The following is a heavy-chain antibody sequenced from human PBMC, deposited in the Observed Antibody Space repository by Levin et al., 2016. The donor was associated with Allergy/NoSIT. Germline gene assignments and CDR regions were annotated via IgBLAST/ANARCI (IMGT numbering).Heavy chain of an antibody. D-gene: IGHD2-15*01. Sequence: VRQAPGKGLEWVAVIWYDGSNKYYADSVKGRFTISRDNSKNTLYLQMNSLRAEDTAVYYCARGGVVVAGGWFDPWGQGTLVTVSS. CDR3: ARGGVVVAGGWFDP. V-gene: IGHV3-33*01. J-gene: IGHJ5*02. CDR2: IWYDGSNK.